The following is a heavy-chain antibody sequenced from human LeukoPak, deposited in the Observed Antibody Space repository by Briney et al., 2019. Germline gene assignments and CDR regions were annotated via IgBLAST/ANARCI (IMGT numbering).Heavy chain of an antibody. J-gene: IGHJ4*02. CDR1: GYTFTSYG. D-gene: IGHD2-2*02. CDR2: ISAYNGNT. CDR3: ARVQYQLLYRPYYFDY. Sequence: ASVKVSCKASGYTFTSYGISWVRQAPGQGLEWMGWISAYNGNTNYAQKLRGRVTMTTDTSTSTAYMELRSLRSDDTAVYYCARVQYQLLYRPYYFDYWGQGTLVTVSS. V-gene: IGHV1-18*01.